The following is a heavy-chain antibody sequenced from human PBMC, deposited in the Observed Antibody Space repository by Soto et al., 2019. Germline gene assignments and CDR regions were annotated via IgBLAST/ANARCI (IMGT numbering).Heavy chain of an antibody. J-gene: IGHJ2*01. Sequence: EVQLLESGGGLVQPGGSLRLSRAASGFTFSSYAMSWVRQAPGKGLEWVSAISGSGGSTYYADSVKGRFTISRDNSKNTLYLQMNSLRAEDTAVYYCAKDSYYDSSGYWYFDLWGRGTLVTVSS. CDR1: GFTFSSYA. D-gene: IGHD3-22*01. V-gene: IGHV3-23*01. CDR3: AKDSYYDSSGYWYFDL. CDR2: ISGSGGST.